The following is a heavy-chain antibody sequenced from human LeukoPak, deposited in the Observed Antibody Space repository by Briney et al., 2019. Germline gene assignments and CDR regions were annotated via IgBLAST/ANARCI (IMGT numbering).Heavy chain of an antibody. D-gene: IGHD3-9*01. CDR1: GFSVSNKY. CDR3: AKGKVSPLRYFDWLSPDY. CDR2: ISYDGSNK. J-gene: IGHJ4*02. V-gene: IGHV3-30*18. Sequence: GESLRLSCAASGFSVSNKYMSWVRQAPGKGLEWVAVISYDGSNKYYGDSVKGRFTISRDNSKNTLYLQMNSLRTEDTAVYYCAKGKVSPLRYFDWLSPDYWGQGTLVTVSS.